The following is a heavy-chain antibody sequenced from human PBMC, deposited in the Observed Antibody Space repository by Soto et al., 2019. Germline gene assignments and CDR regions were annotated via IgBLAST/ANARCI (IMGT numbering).Heavy chain of an antibody. J-gene: IGHJ4*02. D-gene: IGHD3-3*01. CDR1: GGSINSGGYY. CDR2: IYYSGST. V-gene: IGHV4-31*03. CDR3: ARGTVLRFLEWLSPDY. Sequence: QVQLQESGPGLVKPSQTLSLTCTVSGGSINSGGYYWSWIRQHPGKGLEWIGYIYYSGSTYYNPSLKSRVTISVDTSKNQFSLKLSSVTAADTAVYYCARGTVLRFLEWLSPDYWGQGTLVTVSS.